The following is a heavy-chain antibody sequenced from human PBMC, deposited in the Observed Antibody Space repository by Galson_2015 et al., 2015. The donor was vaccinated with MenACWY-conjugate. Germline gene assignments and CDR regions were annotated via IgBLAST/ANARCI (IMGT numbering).Heavy chain of an antibody. CDR1: GFTFSSYS. CDR2: ISSSSSTI. Sequence: SLRLSCAASGFTFSSYSMNWVRQAPGKGLEWVSYISSSSSTIYYADSVKGRFTISRDNAKNSLYLQMNSLRAEDTAVYYCARDRRSGWADYWGQGTLVTVSS. D-gene: IGHD6-19*01. J-gene: IGHJ4*02. V-gene: IGHV3-48*04. CDR3: ARDRRSGWADY.